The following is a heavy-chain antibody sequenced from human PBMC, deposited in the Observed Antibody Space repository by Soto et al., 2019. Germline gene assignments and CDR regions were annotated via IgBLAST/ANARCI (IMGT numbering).Heavy chain of an antibody. D-gene: IGHD3-10*01. CDR3: VRPLPSGRNYGLDV. CDR1: GLTVINAS. V-gene: IGHV3-53*01. Sequence: EVQLVESGGGLIQPGGSLRLSCAASGLTVINASRAWVRQAPGMGLEWVSVIYDNGTTYYADSVKGRFTISRDTSTNTLSLQMDSLRAEDTAVYYCVRPLPSGRNYGLDVWGQGTTVTVSS. CDR2: IYDNGTT. J-gene: IGHJ6*02.